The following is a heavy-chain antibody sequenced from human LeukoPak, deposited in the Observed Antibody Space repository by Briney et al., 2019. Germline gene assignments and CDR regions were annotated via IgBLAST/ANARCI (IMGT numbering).Heavy chain of an antibody. CDR2: IIPMFGTA. Sequence: SVKVSCKASGGTFSSYEISWVRQAPGQGLEWMGGIIPMFGTAKYAQKFQGRVTITTDKSTSTAYMELSSLRSEDTAVYYCARGEALYYDSSGYYHDAFDIWGQGTMVTVSS. V-gene: IGHV1-69*05. CDR1: GGTFSSYE. CDR3: ARGEALYYDSSGYYHDAFDI. D-gene: IGHD3-22*01. J-gene: IGHJ3*02.